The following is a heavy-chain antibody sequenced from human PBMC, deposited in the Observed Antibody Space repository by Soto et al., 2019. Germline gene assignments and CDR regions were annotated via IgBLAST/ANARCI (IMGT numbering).Heavy chain of an antibody. Sequence: QVQLQESGPGLVKPSGTLSLTGAVSGDSISNSRWWPWVRQPPGKGLEWIGDIFHSGDTNYNPSLKSGVFISVDKSQNQFSLKVSSVTAADTAVYYCAYSTGWYRHDVWGQGTLVTVSS. CDR1: GDSISNSRW. V-gene: IGHV4-4*02. CDR3: AYSTGWYRHDV. CDR2: IFHSGDT. J-gene: IGHJ3*01. D-gene: IGHD6-19*01.